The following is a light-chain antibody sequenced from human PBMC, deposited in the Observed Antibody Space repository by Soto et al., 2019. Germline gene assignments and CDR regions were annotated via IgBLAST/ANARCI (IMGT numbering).Light chain of an antibody. Sequence: QSVLTQPASVSASPGQSITISCTGRSSDVGGYNLVSWYQQHPGKAPQLMIFGATYRPSGVSNRFSASKSGNTASLTISGLQAEDEDDYYCCSYAGSNTYVFGTGTKLTVL. V-gene: IGLV2-23*01. J-gene: IGLJ1*01. CDR2: GAT. CDR1: SSDVGGYNL. CDR3: CSYAGSNTYV.